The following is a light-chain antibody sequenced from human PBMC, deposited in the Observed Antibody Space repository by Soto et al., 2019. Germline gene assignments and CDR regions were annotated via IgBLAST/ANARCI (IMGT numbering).Light chain of an antibody. Sequence: DIVLTQSPATLSLSPCERATLTFSASQSVSSFLAWYQQKPGQAPRLLIYGASIRATGIPARFSGSGSGTDFTLTISSLEPEDFAVYYCQQRSNWPPWTFGQGTKVDIK. CDR3: QQRSNWPPWT. CDR1: QSVSSF. V-gene: IGKV3-11*01. J-gene: IGKJ1*01. CDR2: GAS.